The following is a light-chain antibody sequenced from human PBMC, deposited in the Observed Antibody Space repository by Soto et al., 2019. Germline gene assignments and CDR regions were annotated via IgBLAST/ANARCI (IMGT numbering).Light chain of an antibody. J-gene: IGKJ1*01. CDR3: QQYVTSPPGM. V-gene: IGKV3-20*01. Sequence: IVLTQSPGTLSLSPGERATLSCRASQSVSSSYLAWYQQKPGQAPRLLIYGASSRATGIPDRFSGSGSGTDFTLTISRLEPGDFAVYYCQQYVTSPPGMFGQGTKVEIK. CDR2: GAS. CDR1: QSVSSSY.